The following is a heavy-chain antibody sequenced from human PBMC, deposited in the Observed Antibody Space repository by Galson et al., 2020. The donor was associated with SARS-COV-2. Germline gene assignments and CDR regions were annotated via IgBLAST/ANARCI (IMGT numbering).Heavy chain of an antibody. CDR1: GFTFSSYW. CDR3: ARDKYCSSTSCYYYGMDV. CDR2: IKQDGSEK. D-gene: IGHD2-2*01. Sequence: GGSLRLSCAASGFTFSSYWMSWVRQAPGKGLEWVANIKQDGSEKYYVDSVKGRFTISRDNTKNSLYLQMNSLRAEDRAVYYCARDKYCSSTSCYYYGMDVWGQGTTVTVSS. V-gene: IGHV3-7*03. J-gene: IGHJ6*02.